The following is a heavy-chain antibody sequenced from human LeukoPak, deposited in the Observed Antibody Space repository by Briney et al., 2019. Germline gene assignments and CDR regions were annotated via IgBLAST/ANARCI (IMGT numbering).Heavy chain of an antibody. CDR3: ARDRRGSIYYYTSGSEFDY. J-gene: IGHJ4*02. V-gene: IGHV1-69*06. CDR1: RVTFTNYV. Sequence: ASVKVSCKASRVTFTNYVFSWVRQAPGQGLEWIGGIIPMFGTTNFAQKFQGRVTITADKSTSTAYMELSSLRSDDTAVYYCARDRRGSIYYYTSGSEFDYWGQGTLVTVSS. D-gene: IGHD3-10*01. CDR2: IIPMFGTT.